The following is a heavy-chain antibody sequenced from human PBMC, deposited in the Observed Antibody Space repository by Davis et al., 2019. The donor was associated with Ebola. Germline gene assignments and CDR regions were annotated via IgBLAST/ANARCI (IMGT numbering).Heavy chain of an antibody. V-gene: IGHV3-66*01. CDR2: IYDHST. J-gene: IGHJ4*02. D-gene: IGHD4-17*01. CDR3: SRGGGGEVDY. Sequence: GESLKISCAASGFTVSSNHMSWVRQAPGKGLEWVSVIYDHSTAYADSVKGRFTISRDNTKNSLYLQMNSLRDEDTALYYCSRGGGGEVDYWGQGTLVTVSS. CDR1: GFTVSSNH.